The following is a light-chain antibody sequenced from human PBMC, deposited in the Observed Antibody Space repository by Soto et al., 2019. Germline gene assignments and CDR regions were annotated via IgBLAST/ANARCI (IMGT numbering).Light chain of an antibody. Sequence: QSALTQPASVSGSPGQSITISCTGTSSDVGGYNYVSWYQQHPGKAPKLMIYDVSNRPSGVSNRFSGSKSGNTASLTISGLQAEDEAGYYCSSYTSSSTLYVFGTGNKVTVL. J-gene: IGLJ1*01. CDR1: SSDVGGYNY. V-gene: IGLV2-14*01. CDR2: DVS. CDR3: SSYTSSSTLYV.